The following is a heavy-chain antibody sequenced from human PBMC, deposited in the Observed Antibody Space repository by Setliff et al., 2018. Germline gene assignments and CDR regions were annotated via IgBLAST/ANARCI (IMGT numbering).Heavy chain of an antibody. Sequence: PGESLKISCRGSEYSFIDYWISWVRQKPGGGLEWMGKVDPSDSYATYGPSFQGHVIISVDTSINTVYLQWSRLEASDSGIYYCARPIESSRWHPFDSWGQGTLVTVYS. J-gene: IGHJ5*01. V-gene: IGHV5-10-1*01. CDR2: VDPSDSYA. D-gene: IGHD2-2*01. CDR1: EYSFIDYW. CDR3: ARPIESSRWHPFDS.